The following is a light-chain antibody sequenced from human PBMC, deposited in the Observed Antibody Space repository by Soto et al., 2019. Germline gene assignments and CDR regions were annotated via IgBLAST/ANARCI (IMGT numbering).Light chain of an antibody. CDR3: MQGTQWPYT. V-gene: IGKV2-30*02. J-gene: IGKJ2*01. CDR2: KVS. Sequence: DVLMTQSPLSLPVTLGQPASVSCRSSQSLVHSDGNSYLSWFQQRPGQSPRRLIYKVSNRDAGVPDRFRGSGSDTDFTLKISRVEAEDVGVYYCMQGTQWPYTFGQGTQLEIK. CDR1: QSLVHSDGNSY.